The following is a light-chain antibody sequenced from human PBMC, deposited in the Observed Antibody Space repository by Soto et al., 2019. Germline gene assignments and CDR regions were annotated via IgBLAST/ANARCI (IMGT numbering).Light chain of an antibody. CDR3: QQYFNWPPYT. J-gene: IGKJ2*01. CDR2: GAS. CDR1: QSVSSSY. Sequence: EIVLTQSPGTLSLSPGERATLSCRASQSVSSSYLAWYQQKPGQAPRLLIYGASSRATGIPDRFSGSGSGTDFTLIISRLEPEDIATYYCQQYFNWPPYTFGQGTKVDIK. V-gene: IGKV3-20*01.